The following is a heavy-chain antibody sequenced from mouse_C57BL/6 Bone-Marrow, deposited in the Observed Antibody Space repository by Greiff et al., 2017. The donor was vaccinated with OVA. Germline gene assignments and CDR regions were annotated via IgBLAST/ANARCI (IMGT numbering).Heavy chain of an antibody. CDR1: GYTFTDYD. CDR3: TVGRFAY. CDR2: IDPETGGT. J-gene: IGHJ3*01. Sequence: VQLQESGAELVRPGASVTLSCKASGYTFTDYDMHWVKQTPVHGLEWIGAIDPETGGTAYNQKFKGKAILTADKSSSTAYMELRSLTSEDSAVYYCTVGRFAYWGQGTLVTVSA. V-gene: IGHV1-15*01.